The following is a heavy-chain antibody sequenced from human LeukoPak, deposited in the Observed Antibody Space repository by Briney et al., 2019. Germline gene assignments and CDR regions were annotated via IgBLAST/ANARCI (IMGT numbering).Heavy chain of an antibody. D-gene: IGHD6-19*01. J-gene: IGHJ4*02. CDR3: AKDARRTSGWYYFDS. V-gene: IGHV3-23*01. CDR1: GFTFSSYW. Sequence: GGSLRLSCAASGFTFSSYWMHWVRQAPGKGLEWVSAITNRGDGTYFADSVKGRVTISRGNSKDTLYLQLNSLRADDTAVYYCAKDARRTSGWYYFDSWGQGTLVTVSS. CDR2: ITNRGDGT.